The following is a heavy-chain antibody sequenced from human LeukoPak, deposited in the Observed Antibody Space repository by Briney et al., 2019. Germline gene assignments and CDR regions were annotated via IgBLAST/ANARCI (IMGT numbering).Heavy chain of an antibody. CDR1: GFTFSSYS. V-gene: IGHV3-23*01. D-gene: IGHD3-22*01. Sequence: GGSLTLSCAASGFTFSSYSMSWVRQAPGKGLEWVSAISGSGCSTYYADSVKGRFTISRDSSKNTLYLQMNSLRAEDTDVYYCAKDGTHRYYYDSSGYYDYWGQGTLVTVYS. J-gene: IGHJ4*02. CDR2: ISGSGCST. CDR3: AKDGTHRYYYDSSGYYDY.